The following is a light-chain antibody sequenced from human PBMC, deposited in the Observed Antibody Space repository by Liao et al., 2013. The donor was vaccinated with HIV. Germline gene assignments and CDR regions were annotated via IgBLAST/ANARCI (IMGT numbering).Light chain of an antibody. CDR3: QVWDSSAARV. V-gene: IGLV3-1*01. CDR2: QDN. CDR1: TLGDKY. Sequence: SYELTQPPSVSVSPGQTASITCSGDTLGDKYACWYQQRPGQSPVLVIYQDNKRPSGIPERFSGSNSGNTATLTISGIQAMDEADYYCQVWDSSAARVFGGGTKLTVL. J-gene: IGLJ2*01.